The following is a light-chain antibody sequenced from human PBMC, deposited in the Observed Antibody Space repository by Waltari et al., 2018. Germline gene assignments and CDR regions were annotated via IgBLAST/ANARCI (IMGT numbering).Light chain of an antibody. CDR3: SLYTGSGIWV. Sequence: QTVVTQEPSLSVSPGGTVTLTCALSSGSVSSTSYATWYQQTPGQAPRTLVYKATSRSSGVPDRFSGSILGNKAALTITGAQADDESDYYFSLYTGSGIWVFGGGTKLTVL. J-gene: IGLJ3*02. CDR2: KAT. V-gene: IGLV8-61*01. CDR1: SGSVSSTSY.